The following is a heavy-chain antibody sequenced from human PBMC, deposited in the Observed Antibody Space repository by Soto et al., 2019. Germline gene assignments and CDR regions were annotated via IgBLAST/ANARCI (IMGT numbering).Heavy chain of an antibody. D-gene: IGHD1-20*01. CDR2: INTDGSYT. Sequence: EEQLVESGGGLVQPGGSLRLSCAASGFTFSSYWVHWVRQAPGKGLVWVSRINTDGSYTTYADPVKGRFTISRDNAKNTLYLQMNSLRAEDTAVYYCASFGYDWNVWVWGQGTLLTVSS. V-gene: IGHV3-74*01. CDR1: GFTFSSYW. CDR3: ASFGYDWNVWV. J-gene: IGHJ4*02.